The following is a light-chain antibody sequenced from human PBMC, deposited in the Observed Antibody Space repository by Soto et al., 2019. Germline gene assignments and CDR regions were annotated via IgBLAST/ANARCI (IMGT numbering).Light chain of an antibody. Sequence: EVVLTQSPATLSVSPGERATLSCRASHNINTILARYQQKPGQAPRLLIYGASTRATGIPARFSGSGSGTEFALAITSLQSEDFAVYYCQQYNNWPITFGQGTRLEI. CDR2: GAS. J-gene: IGKJ5*01. CDR1: HNINTI. V-gene: IGKV3-15*01. CDR3: QQYNNWPIT.